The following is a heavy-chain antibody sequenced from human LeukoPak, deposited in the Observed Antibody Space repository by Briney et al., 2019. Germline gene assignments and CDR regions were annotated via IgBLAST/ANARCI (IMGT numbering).Heavy chain of an antibody. CDR2: ISYDGSNK. D-gene: IGHD6-13*01. CDR1: GFTFSSYA. Sequence: GGSLRLSCAASGFTFSSYAMHWVRQAPGEGLEWVAVISYDGSNKYYADSVKGRFTISRDNSKNTLYLQMNSLRAEDTAVYYCARDGYSSSWSKDYYYYYMDVWGKGTTVTVSS. CDR3: ARDGYSSSWSKDYYYYYMDV. V-gene: IGHV3-30*04. J-gene: IGHJ6*03.